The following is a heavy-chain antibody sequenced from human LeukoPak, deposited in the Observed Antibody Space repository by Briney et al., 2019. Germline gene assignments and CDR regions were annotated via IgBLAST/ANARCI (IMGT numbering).Heavy chain of an antibody. CDR2: TFYGGST. D-gene: IGHD2-2*01. Sequence: SETLSLTCTVSVDSVCSRNFYWGWIRQSAGNGLEWMGITFYGGSTYYNASLKSRVTISVDTSESRFSLEQTSVTAADTAVYYCAREPYCSSPSCQGGCFDYWGQGALVTVSS. J-gene: IGHJ4*02. CDR3: AREPYCSSPSCQGGCFDY. CDR1: VDSVCSRNFY. V-gene: IGHV4-39*02.